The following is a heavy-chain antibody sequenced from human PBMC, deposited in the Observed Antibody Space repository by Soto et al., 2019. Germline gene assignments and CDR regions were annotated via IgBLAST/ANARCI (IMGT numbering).Heavy chain of an antibody. CDR2: IWYDGSNK. CDR1: GFTFSSYG. D-gene: IGHD6-6*01. J-gene: IGHJ4*02. Sequence: GGSLRLSCAASGFTFSSYGMHWVRQAPGKGLEWVAVIWYDGSNKYYADSVKGRFTISRDNSKNTLYLQMNSLRAEDTAVYYCARGAYSSSSAIDYWGQGTLVTVSS. V-gene: IGHV3-33*01. CDR3: ARGAYSSSSAIDY.